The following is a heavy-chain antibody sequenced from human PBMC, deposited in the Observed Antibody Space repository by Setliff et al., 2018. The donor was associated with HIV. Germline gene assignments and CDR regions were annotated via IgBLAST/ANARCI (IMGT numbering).Heavy chain of an antibody. V-gene: IGHV3-11*04. CDR1: GFTFSDYY. D-gene: IGHD4-17*01. J-gene: IGHJ4*02. Sequence: PGGSLRLSCAASGFTFSDYYLNWFRLAPGKGLEWIPHITNTGSSTNYADSVKGRFTISRDNAKYSLYLQMNTLRVEDTAVYYCMYGGRTATTHWGQGTLVTVSS. CDR2: ITNTGSST. CDR3: MYGGRTATTH.